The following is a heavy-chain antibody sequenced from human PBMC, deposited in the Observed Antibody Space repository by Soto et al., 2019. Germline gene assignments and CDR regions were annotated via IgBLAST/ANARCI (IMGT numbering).Heavy chain of an antibody. Sequence: EVQLLESGGGLVQPGGSLRLSCAASGFTFSSYAMSWVRQAPGKGLEWVSAVSTADGGTYYADSVKGRFTVSRDNSTNTLDPRMSRLRAEDTAVYYVAKGRWGNGYGMGVGGQGTTVTVSS. CDR3: AKGRWGNGYGMGV. V-gene: IGHV3-23*01. J-gene: IGHJ6*02. CDR2: VSTADGGT. D-gene: IGHD3-16*01. CDR1: GFTFSSYA.